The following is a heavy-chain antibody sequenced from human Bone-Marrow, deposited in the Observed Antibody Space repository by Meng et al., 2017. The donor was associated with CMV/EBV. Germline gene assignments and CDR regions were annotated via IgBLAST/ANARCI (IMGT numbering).Heavy chain of an antibody. Sequence: SVKVSCKASGYTFTSFGISWVRQAPGQGLEWMGGIIPIFGTANYAQKFQGRVTITTDESTSTAYMELSSLRSEDTAVYCCARDGGYSYGVGKDWGQGTLVTVSS. J-gene: IGHJ4*02. D-gene: IGHD5-18*01. V-gene: IGHV1-69*05. CDR3: ARDGGYSYGVGKD. CDR2: IIPIFGTA. CDR1: GYTFTSFG.